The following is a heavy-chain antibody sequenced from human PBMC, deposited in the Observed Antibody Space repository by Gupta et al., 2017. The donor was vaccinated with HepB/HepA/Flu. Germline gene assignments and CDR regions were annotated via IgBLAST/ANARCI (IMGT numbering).Heavy chain of an antibody. CDR3: ARHAHPPKMVRGVQFDY. J-gene: IGHJ4*02. Sequence: QLQLQESGPGLVKPSETLSLTCTVSGGSISSSSYYWGWIRQPPGKGLEWIGSIYYSGSTYYKPSRKRRVTISVDTSKNQFSLKLSSVTAADTAVDYCARHAHPPKMVRGVQFDYWGQGTLVTVSS. CDR1: GGSISSSSYY. V-gene: IGHV4-39*01. D-gene: IGHD3-10*01. CDR2: IYYSGST.